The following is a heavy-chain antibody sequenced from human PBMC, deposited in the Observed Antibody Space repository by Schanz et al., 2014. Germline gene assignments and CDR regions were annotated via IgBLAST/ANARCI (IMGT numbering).Heavy chain of an antibody. CDR2: IKEDGSVK. Sequence: VQLVESGGGVVQPGRSLRLSCAASGFNFGSHGMHWVRQAPGKGLEWMANIKEDGSVKDYVDSVKGRFTISRDNAKRSLLRQMNSLRVEYTAVYFCVSQTGSPSYWGQGTLVTVSS. V-gene: IGHV3-7*01. J-gene: IGHJ4*02. CDR1: GFNFGSHG. CDR3: VSQTGSPSY. D-gene: IGHD6-13*01.